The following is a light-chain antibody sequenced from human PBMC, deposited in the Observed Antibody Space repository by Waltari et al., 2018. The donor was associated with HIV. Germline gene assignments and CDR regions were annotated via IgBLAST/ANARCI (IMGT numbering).Light chain of an antibody. J-gene: IGKJ2*03. CDR1: QSVSSLY. V-gene: IGKV3-20*01. CDR3: QQYGNSLYS. CDR2: ATS. Sequence: EIILTQSPGTLSLSPGERATLSCRASQSVSSLYLAWYQQKPGQPPRLLMYATSRRAAGFPDRFSGSGSGTDFTLTISGLEPEDFAVYYCQQYGNSLYSFGQGTKLEIK.